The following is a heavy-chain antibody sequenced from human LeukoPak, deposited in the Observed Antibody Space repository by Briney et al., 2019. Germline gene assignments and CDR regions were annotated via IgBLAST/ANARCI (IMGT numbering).Heavy chain of an antibody. CDR3: ARAGGFFSPFGY. J-gene: IGHJ4*02. CDR1: GGSISSGGYY. Sequence: SETLSLTCTVSGGSISSGGYYWSWIRQHPGKGLEWIGYIYYSGSTYYNPSLKSRVTISVDTSKNQFSLKLSSVTAADTAVYYCARAGGFFSPFGYWGQGTPVTVSS. CDR2: IYYSGST. D-gene: IGHD3-3*01. V-gene: IGHV4-31*03.